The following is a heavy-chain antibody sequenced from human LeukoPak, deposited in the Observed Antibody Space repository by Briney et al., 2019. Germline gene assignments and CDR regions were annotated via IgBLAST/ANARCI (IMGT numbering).Heavy chain of an antibody. J-gene: IGHJ4*02. CDR3: ARNRGGEYDSSGYYYYDY. Sequence: EPSEALSLTCTVSGGSISSSSYYWGWIRQPPGKGLEWIGSIYYSGSTYYNPSLKSRVTISVDTSKNQFSLKLSSVTAADTAVYYCARNRGGEYDSSGYYYYDYWGQGTLVTVSS. CDR1: GGSISSSSYY. V-gene: IGHV4-39*01. CDR2: IYYSGST. D-gene: IGHD3-22*01.